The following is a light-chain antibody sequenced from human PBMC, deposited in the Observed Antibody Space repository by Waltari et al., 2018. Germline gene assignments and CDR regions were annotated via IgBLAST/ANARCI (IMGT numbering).Light chain of an antibody. CDR3: AAWDDSLNGWV. CDR2: SNN. J-gene: IGLJ3*02. CDR1: SSNIGSNP. V-gene: IGLV1-44*01. Sequence: QSVLTQPPSASGTPGQRVTIPCSGSSSNIGSNPLNWYQQLPGTAPKLLIYSNNQRPSGVPDRFSGSKSGTSASLAIGGLQSEDEANYYCAAWDDSLNGWVFGGGTKLTVL.